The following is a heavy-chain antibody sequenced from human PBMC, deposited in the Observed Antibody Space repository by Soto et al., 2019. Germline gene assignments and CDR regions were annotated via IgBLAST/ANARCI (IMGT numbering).Heavy chain of an antibody. V-gene: IGHV3-9*01. Sequence: EVQLEESGGALVQPGRSLRLSCAASGFTFDDYAMYWVRQALGEGLEWVSSISWNSGNIGYADSVKGRFTTSRDNAENSLYLQMNSLRPEDTALYYCVRSKGGYSYGTPFDYWGQGTLVTVSS. CDR3: VRSKGGYSYGTPFDY. CDR2: ISWNSGNI. J-gene: IGHJ4*02. D-gene: IGHD5-18*01. CDR1: GFTFDDYA.